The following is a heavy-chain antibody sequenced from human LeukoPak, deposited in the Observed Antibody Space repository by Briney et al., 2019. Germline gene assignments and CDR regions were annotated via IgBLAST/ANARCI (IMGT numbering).Heavy chain of an antibody. CDR3: AKGHIGSGYTVDY. V-gene: IGHV3-30*02. CDR1: GFTFSSYG. D-gene: IGHD3-3*01. J-gene: IGHJ4*02. CDR2: IRYDGSNK. Sequence: PGGSLRLSCAASGFTFSSYGMHWVRQAPGKGLEWVAFIRYDGSNKYYADSVKGRFTIPRDNSKNTLYPQMNSLRAEDTAVYYCAKGHIGSGYTVDYWGQGTLVTVSS.